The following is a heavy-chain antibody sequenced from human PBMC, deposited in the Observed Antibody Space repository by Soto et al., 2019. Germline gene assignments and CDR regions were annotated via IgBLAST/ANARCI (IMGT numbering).Heavy chain of an antibody. CDR2: IYHSGST. J-gene: IGHJ4*02. V-gene: IGHV4-30-2*01. CDR3: ARGLVVAATFDY. Sequence: SETLSLTCAVSGGSISSGGYSWSWIRQPPGKGLEWIGYIYHSGSTYYNPSLKSRVTISLDRSKNQFSLKLRSVTAADTAVYYCARGLVVAATFDYCGQGPLVTVSS. CDR1: GGSISSGGYS. D-gene: IGHD2-15*01.